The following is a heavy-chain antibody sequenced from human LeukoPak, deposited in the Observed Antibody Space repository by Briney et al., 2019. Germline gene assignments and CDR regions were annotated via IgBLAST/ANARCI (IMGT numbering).Heavy chain of an antibody. V-gene: IGHV3-48*01. J-gene: IGHJ4*02. CDR1: GFTSSSYS. Sequence: GGSLRLSCAASGFTSSSYSMNWVRQAPGKGLEWVSYISSSSSTIYYADSVKGRFTISRDNAKNSLYLQMNSLRAGDTAVYYCARVLHKRNYDSSVYYGYWGQGTLVTVSS. D-gene: IGHD3-22*01. CDR2: ISSSSSTI. CDR3: ARVLHKRNYDSSVYYGY.